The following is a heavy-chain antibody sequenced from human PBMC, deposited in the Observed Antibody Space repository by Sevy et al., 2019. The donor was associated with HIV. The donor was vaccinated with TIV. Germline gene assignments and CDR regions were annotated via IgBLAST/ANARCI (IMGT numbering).Heavy chain of an antibody. D-gene: IGHD6-13*01. Sequence: GGSLRLSCAASGFTFSSYAMQWVRQAPGKGLEWVAVISYDGSNKYYADSVKGRFTISRDNSKNTLYLQMNSLRAEDTAVYYCAREFGSSSWTEGMDVWGQGTTVTVSS. J-gene: IGHJ6*02. V-gene: IGHV3-30*04. CDR1: GFTFSSYA. CDR3: AREFGSSSWTEGMDV. CDR2: ISYDGSNK.